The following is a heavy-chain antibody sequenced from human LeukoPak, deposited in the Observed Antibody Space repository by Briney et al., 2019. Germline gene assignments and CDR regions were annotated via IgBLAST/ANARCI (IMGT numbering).Heavy chain of an antibody. D-gene: IGHD1-26*01. CDR3: AREGGVGPTAPPDYYSYQMDV. J-gene: IGHJ6*03. CDR2: IYYSGST. CDR1: GGSISSYY. Sequence: PSETLSLTCTVSGGSISSYYWSWIRQPPGKGLEWIGYIYYSGSTNYNPSLKSRVTISVDTSKNQFSLKLSSVTAADTAVYYCAREGGVGPTAPPDYYSYQMDVRGKGTTVTVSS. V-gene: IGHV4-59*01.